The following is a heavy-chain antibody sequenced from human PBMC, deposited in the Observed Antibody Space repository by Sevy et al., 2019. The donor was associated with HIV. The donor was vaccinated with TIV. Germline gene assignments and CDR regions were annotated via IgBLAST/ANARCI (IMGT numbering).Heavy chain of an antibody. Sequence: GGSLRLSCAASGFTFSNHGMHWVRQAPGKGLEWVAFIRYDGSIEYYEESVKGRFTISRDDSKNTLYLQMNSLRPEDNAVYYCAKDRKVLLIVYAIAFDVFGMWGRGTMVTVSS. J-gene: IGHJ3*02. CDR3: AKDRKVLLIVYAIAFDVFGM. CDR2: IRYDGSIE. CDR1: GFTFSNHG. D-gene: IGHD2-8*01. V-gene: IGHV3-30*02.